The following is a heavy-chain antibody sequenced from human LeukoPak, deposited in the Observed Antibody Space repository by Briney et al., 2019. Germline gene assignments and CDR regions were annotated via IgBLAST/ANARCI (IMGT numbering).Heavy chain of an antibody. CDR1: GGTFSSYA. J-gene: IGHJ4*02. D-gene: IGHD5-24*01. Sequence: SVKVSCKASGGTFSSYAISWVRQAPGQGLEWMGGIIPIFGTANYAQKFQGRVTITTDESTSIAYMELSSLRSEDTAVYYCAIRSVEMATIPDYWGQGTLVTVSS. V-gene: IGHV1-69*05. CDR3: AIRSVEMATIPDY. CDR2: IIPIFGTA.